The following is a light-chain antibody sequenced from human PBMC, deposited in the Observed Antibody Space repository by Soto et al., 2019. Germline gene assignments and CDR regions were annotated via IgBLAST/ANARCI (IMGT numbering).Light chain of an antibody. CDR2: SNN. J-gene: IGLJ2*01. Sequence: QSVPTQSPSASGTPGQRVTISCSGSSSNIGSNTVNWYQQLPGTAPKLLIYSNNQRPSGVPDRFSGSKSGTSASLAISGLQSEDEADYYCAAWDDSLNGHVVFGGGTKLTVL. CDR1: SSNIGSNT. V-gene: IGLV1-44*01. CDR3: AAWDDSLNGHVV.